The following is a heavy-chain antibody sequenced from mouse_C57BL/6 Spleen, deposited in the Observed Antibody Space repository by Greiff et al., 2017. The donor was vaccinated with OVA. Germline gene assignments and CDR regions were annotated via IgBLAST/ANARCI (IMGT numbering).Heavy chain of an antibody. D-gene: IGHD2-3*01. CDR1: GFTFSSYA. CDR2: ISDGGSYT. V-gene: IGHV5-4*01. J-gene: IGHJ2*01. CDR3: ARGNDGYYYYFDY. Sequence: EVQVVESGGGLVKPGGSLKLSCAASGFTFSSYAMSWVRQTPEKRLEWVATISDGGSYTYYPDNVKGRFTISRDNAKNHLYLQMSHLKSEDTAMYYCARGNDGYYYYFDYWGQGTTLTVSS.